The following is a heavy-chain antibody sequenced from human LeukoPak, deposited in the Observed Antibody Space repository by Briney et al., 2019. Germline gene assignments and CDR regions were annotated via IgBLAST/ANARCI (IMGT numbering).Heavy chain of an antibody. V-gene: IGHV3-48*01. D-gene: IGHD4-17*01. CDR2: ISSSSSTI. CDR3: ARDHPSFY. J-gene: IGHJ4*02. Sequence: PGGSLRLSCAASGFTFSSYSMYWVRQAPGKGLEWVSYISSSSSTIYYADSVKGRFTISRDNAKNSLYLQINSLRAEDTAVYYCARDHPSFYWGQGTLVTVSS. CDR1: GFTFSSYS.